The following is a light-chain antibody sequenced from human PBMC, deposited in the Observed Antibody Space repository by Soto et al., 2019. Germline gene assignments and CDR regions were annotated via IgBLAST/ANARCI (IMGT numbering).Light chain of an antibody. CDR3: SSYTSSSTYV. Sequence: LTQPASVSGSPGQSITISCTGTSSDVGGYNYVSWYQQHPGKAPQLMIYDVTNRPSGVSNRFSGSKSGNTASLTISGLQAEDEADYYCSSYTSSSTYVFGTGTKVTVL. J-gene: IGLJ1*01. CDR1: SSDVGGYNY. V-gene: IGLV2-14*01. CDR2: DVT.